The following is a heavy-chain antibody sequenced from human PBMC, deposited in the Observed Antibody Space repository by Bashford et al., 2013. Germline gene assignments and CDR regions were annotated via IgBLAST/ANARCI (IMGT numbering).Heavy chain of an antibody. CDR3: ARDRGYSGTYRWFET. V-gene: IGHV1-18*04. J-gene: IGHJ5*02. CDR1: GYTFTSYG. CDR2: ISAYAGET. D-gene: IGHD1-26*01. Sequence: ASVKVSCKASGYTFTSYGISWVRQAPGQGLEWMGWISAYAGETKYAQKMQDRFTMTTDTPTTTAYMELRGLRSDDTAVYYCARDRGYSGTYRWFETWGQGTQVTVSS.